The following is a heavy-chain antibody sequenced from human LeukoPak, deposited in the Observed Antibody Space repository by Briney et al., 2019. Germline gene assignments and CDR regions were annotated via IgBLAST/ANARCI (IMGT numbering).Heavy chain of an antibody. J-gene: IGHJ4*02. CDR1: GFTFRNYW. CDR3: VRDTSSYFDY. CDR2: INRDGANT. Sequence: PGGSLRLSCAASGFTFRNYWMHWVRQTPGKGLVWVSRINRDGANTNYADSMKGRFTISRDNAKNALYLQMNSLRAEDTALYYCVRDTSSYFDYWGQGTLVTVSS. V-gene: IGHV3-74*01.